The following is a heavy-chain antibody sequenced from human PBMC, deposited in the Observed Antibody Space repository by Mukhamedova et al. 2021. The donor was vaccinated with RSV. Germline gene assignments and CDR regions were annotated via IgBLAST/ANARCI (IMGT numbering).Heavy chain of an antibody. J-gene: IGHJ4*02. CDR3: ATGYCSSTSCYHFDY. CDR2: ISYDGSNK. V-gene: IGHV3-30-3*01. Sequence: GLEWVAVISYDGSNKYYADSVKGRFTISRDNSKNTLYLQMNSLRAEDTAVYYCATGYCSSTSCYHFDYWGQGTLVTASP. D-gene: IGHD2-2*01.